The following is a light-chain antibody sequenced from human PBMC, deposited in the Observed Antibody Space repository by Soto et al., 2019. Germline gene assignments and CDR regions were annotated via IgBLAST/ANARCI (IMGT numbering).Light chain of an antibody. Sequence: QSVLTQPASVSGSPGQSITISCTGTSSDVGGYNYVSWYQHHPGKAPKLMIYEVSNRPSGVSNRSSGSKSGNTASLTISGLQAEDEADYYCSSYTGSSTPVFGGGTKLTVL. V-gene: IGLV2-14*01. CDR2: EVS. CDR3: SSYTGSSTPV. J-gene: IGLJ3*02. CDR1: SSDVGGYNY.